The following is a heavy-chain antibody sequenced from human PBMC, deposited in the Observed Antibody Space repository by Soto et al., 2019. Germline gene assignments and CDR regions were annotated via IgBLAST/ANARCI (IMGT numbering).Heavy chain of an antibody. CDR1: GGSINTTGHF. V-gene: IGHV4-31*03. CDR3: ARDGNGMDV. J-gene: IGHJ6*02. Sequence: QVQLQESGPGLVKPSQTLSLTCTVSGGSINTTGHFWSWIRQHPAKGLEWIGYISYTGTTYWNPTLVSRVTISIDTPKNQFALILSSVTAADTAVYYCARDGNGMDVWGPGTTVTVSS. CDR2: ISYTGTT.